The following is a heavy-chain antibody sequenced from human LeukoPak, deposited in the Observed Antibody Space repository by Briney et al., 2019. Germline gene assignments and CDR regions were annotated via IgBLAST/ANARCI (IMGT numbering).Heavy chain of an antibody. V-gene: IGHV3-48*01. CDR2: ISKNGNTI. J-gene: IGHJ4*02. D-gene: IGHD3-9*01. Sequence: GGSLRLSCAASGFTFSDYSMNWVRQAPGKGLEWVSYISKNGNTIYYADSVKGRFTISRDNAKKSLYLQMNNLRAEDTAVYYCARDYDILTGYSDYWGQGTLVTVSS. CDR3: ARDYDILTGYSDY. CDR1: GFTFSDYS.